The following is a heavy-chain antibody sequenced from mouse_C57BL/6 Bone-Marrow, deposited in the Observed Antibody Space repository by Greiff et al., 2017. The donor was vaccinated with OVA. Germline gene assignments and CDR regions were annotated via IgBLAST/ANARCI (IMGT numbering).Heavy chain of an antibody. Sequence: EVKLVESGGDLVKPGGSLKLSCAASGFTFSSYGMSWVRQTPDKRLEWVATISSGGSYTYYPDSVKGRFTISRDNAKNTLYLQMSSLKSEDTAMYYCAREWLPSWFAYWGQGTLVTVSA. J-gene: IGHJ3*01. CDR3: AREWLPSWFAY. V-gene: IGHV5-6*01. CDR1: GFTFSSYG. D-gene: IGHD2-2*01. CDR2: ISSGGSYT.